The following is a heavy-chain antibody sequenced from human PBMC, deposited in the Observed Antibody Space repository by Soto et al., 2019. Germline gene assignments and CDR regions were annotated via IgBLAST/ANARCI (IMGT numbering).Heavy chain of an antibody. V-gene: IGHV5-10-1*01. Sequence: PVESLRISCNGSGYSFTSYWISWVRQMPGKGLEWMGRIDPSDSYTNYSPSFQGHVTISADKSISTAYLQWSSLKASDTAMYYCARHEPYYRFLDDYWGQGTLVTVSS. CDR3: ARHEPYYRFLDDY. D-gene: IGHD3-3*01. J-gene: IGHJ4*02. CDR1: GYSFTSYW. CDR2: IDPSDSYT.